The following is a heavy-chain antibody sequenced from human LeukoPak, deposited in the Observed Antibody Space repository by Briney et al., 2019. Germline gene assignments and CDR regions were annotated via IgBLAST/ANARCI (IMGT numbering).Heavy chain of an antibody. D-gene: IGHD3-10*01. CDR2: INAGNGDT. CDR3: ARGAMVRGVIIVYNWFDP. Sequence: ASVKVSCKASGYTFTSYAMHWVRQAPGQRLEWMGWINAGNGDTKYSQKFQGRVTITRDTSASTAYMELSSLRSEDTAVYHCARGAMVRGVIIVYNWFDPWGQETLVTVSS. J-gene: IGHJ5*02. CDR1: GYTFTSYA. V-gene: IGHV1-3*01.